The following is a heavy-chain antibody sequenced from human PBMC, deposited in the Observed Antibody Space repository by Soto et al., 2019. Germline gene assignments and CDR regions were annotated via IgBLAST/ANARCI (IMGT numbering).Heavy chain of an antibody. Sequence: QVQLVQSGAEVKKPGASVKVSCKASGYTFTSYDINWVRQATGQGLEWMGWMNPNSGNTGYAQKFQGRVTMTRNTTISTAYMELSSLRSEDTAVYFCARGSRDDILTGSTYYFDYWGQGTLVTVSA. D-gene: IGHD3-9*01. CDR2: MNPNSGNT. J-gene: IGHJ4*02. CDR3: ARGSRDDILTGSTYYFDY. V-gene: IGHV1-8*01. CDR1: GYTFTSYD.